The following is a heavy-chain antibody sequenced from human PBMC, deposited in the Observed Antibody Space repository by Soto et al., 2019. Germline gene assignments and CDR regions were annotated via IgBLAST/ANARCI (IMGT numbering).Heavy chain of an antibody. CDR2: IGGGGTYT. Sequence: DVQLLESGGGLVQPGGSLTLSCAASRFTFSDCAMSWVLQAPGKGLEWVSSIGGGGTYTYYADSVKARFTISRDNSKDTLYLQMDSLRDEETAVYYCAKDAVPYTGKWDWFDSWGQGTLVTASS. CDR3: AKDAVPYTGKWDWFDS. J-gene: IGHJ5*01. V-gene: IGHV3-23*01. CDR1: RFTFSDCA. D-gene: IGHD1-26*01.